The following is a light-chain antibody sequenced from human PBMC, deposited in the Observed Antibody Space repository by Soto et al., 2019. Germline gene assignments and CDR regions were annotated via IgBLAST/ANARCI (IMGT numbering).Light chain of an antibody. CDR1: SSVVGGYNY. Sequence: QSALTQPASVSGSPGQSITISCTGTSSVVGGYNYACWYQQHPGKAPKLMIYDVSNRPSGVSNRFSGSKSGNTASLIISGLQAEDEADYYCSSYTTSSTHVFGTGTKLTVL. V-gene: IGLV2-14*01. CDR2: DVS. J-gene: IGLJ1*01. CDR3: SSYTTSSTHV.